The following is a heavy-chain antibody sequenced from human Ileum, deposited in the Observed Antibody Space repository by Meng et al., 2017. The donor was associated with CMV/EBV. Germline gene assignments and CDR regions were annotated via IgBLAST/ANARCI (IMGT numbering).Heavy chain of an antibody. V-gene: IGHV4-39*07. CDR3: ARNVGFYSSQIAY. CDR1: GGSPNSSTYY. D-gene: IGHD3-3*01. Sequence: LQEPGPGPVKPSETLSLTFTASGGSPNSSTYYWGWIRQPPGKGLEWIGSVYYSGTTYYNPSLKSRVNMSIDTSKNRFSLKLSSATAADTAVYYCARNVGFYSSQIAYWGQGALVTVSS. CDR2: VYYSGTT. J-gene: IGHJ4*02.